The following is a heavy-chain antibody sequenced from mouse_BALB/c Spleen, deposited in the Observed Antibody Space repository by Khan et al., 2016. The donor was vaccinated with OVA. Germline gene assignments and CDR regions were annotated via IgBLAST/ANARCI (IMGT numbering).Heavy chain of an antibody. CDR3: ARGGRWFYH. Sequence: EVELVESGPGLVKPSQSLSLTCSVTGYSITSGYYWNWIRQFPGNKLEWMGYKVYGGNNNYTPSLKNRISITRATSKYQFFLQLNSVTAEDTATYYCARGGRWFYHWGHGTLVTVSA. V-gene: IGHV3-6*02. J-gene: IGHJ3*01. CDR2: KVYGGNN. CDR1: GYSITSGYY. D-gene: IGHD3-3*01.